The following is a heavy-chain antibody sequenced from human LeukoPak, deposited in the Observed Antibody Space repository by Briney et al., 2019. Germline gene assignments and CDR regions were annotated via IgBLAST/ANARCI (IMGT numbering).Heavy chain of an antibody. V-gene: IGHV3-49*04. Sequence: GGSLRLSCTASGFTFGDYAMSWVRQAPGKGLEWVGFIRSKTYGGTTEYAASVKGRFTISRDDSKTIAYLQMNSLKTEDTAVYYCTRVVVYYDSSGYSYYFDYWGQGTLVTVSS. CDR1: GFTFGDYA. J-gene: IGHJ4*02. CDR3: TRVVVYYDSSGYSYYFDY. CDR2: IRSKTYGGTT. D-gene: IGHD3-22*01.